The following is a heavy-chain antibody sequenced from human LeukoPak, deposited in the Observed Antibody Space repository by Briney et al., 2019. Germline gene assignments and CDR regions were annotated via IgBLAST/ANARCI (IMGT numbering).Heavy chain of an antibody. CDR3: ARVGDQKYCGGDCYTDY. CDR2: IYYSGST. Sequence: SETLSLTCTVSGGSISSSSYYWGWIRQPPGKGLEWIGSIYYSGSTYYNPSLKSRVTMSVDTSKNQFSLKLSSVTAADTAVYYCARVGDQKYCGGDCYTDYWGQGTLVTVSS. J-gene: IGHJ4*02. D-gene: IGHD2-21*01. CDR1: GGSISSSSYY. V-gene: IGHV4-39*07.